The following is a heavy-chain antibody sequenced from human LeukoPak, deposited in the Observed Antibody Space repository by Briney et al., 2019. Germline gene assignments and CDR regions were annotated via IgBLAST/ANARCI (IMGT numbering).Heavy chain of an antibody. CDR1: DDSFSSHY. J-gene: IGHJ3*02. CDR2: ISYIGST. D-gene: IGHD4-17*01. V-gene: IGHV4-59*11. Sequence: PSETLSLTCAVSDDSFSSHYWTWIRRPPGKGLEWIGYISYIGSTNYNPSLKSRVTISIDTSRNQFSLRLSSVTAADTAAYYCARDLVTVTKGFDIWGQGTMVSVSS. CDR3: ARDLVTVTKGFDI.